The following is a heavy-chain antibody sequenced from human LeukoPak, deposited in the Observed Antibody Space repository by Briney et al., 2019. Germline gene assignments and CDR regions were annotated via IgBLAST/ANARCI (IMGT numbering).Heavy chain of an antibody. D-gene: IGHD3-3*01. J-gene: IGHJ6*03. CDR2: IDNDGHGI. CDR1: GFTFSGYW. Sequence: GGSLRLSCAASGFTFSGYWMHWVRQGPEKGLELVSRIDNDGHGILYADSVKGRFTTSRDNAKNTLYLQMNSLRFEDTAVYYCATGGGWVPSFGVVTHIDVWGKGTTVTVSS. CDR3: ATGGGWVPSFGVVTHIDV. V-gene: IGHV3-74*03.